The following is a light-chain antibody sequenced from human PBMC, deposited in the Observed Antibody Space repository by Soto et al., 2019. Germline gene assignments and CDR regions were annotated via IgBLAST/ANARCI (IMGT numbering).Light chain of an antibody. CDR1: SSNLGGNS. Sequence: QSVMTQPPSVSAAPVQKVTISCSGSSSNLGGNSVSWYQQLPGTAPKLLLYDDNKRPSGIPDRFSGSKSGTSATLGITGFQTGDEADYYCGSWDSSLSAYVFGTGTKLTVL. CDR3: GSWDSSLSAYV. CDR2: DDN. J-gene: IGLJ1*01. V-gene: IGLV1-51*01.